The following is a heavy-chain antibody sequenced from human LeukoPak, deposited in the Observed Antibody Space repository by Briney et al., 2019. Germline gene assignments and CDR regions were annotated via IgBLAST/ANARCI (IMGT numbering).Heavy chain of an antibody. CDR2: ICSSGTNI. CDR3: AKDRGYYDNSDAFDI. Sequence: GVPVRLFCAPSGFPFSIYPMRCLRHARGEGLEGVLAICSSGTNIYYADSGKGRFAISRDNAKNTLYLQMNSLRAEDTAVYYCAKDRGYYDNSDAFDIWGQGTMVTVSS. D-gene: IGHD3-22*01. V-gene: IGHV3-23*01. CDR1: GFPFSIYP. J-gene: IGHJ3*02.